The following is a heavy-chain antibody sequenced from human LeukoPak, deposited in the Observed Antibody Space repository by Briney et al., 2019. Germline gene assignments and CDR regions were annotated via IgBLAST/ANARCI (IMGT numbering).Heavy chain of an antibody. CDR2: ISSSGYTI. V-gene: IGHV3-48*03. CDR3: AELGITMIGGV. J-gene: IGHJ6*04. CDR1: GFTFSNYE. Sequence: PGGSLRLSCAASGFTFSNYEMICVRQAPGKGLDWISYISSSGYTIKYADSVKGRFTISRDNAKNSLYLQMNSLRAEDTAVYYCAELGITMIGGVWGKGTTVTISS. D-gene: IGHD3-10*02.